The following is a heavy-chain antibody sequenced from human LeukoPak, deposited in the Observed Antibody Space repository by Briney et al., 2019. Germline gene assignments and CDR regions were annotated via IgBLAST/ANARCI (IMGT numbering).Heavy chain of an antibody. V-gene: IGHV4-61*02. CDR1: GGSISSGSYY. D-gene: IGHD2-2*01. CDR2: IYTSGST. J-gene: IGHJ6*02. CDR3: ARDPRGYCSSTSCYYGYGMDV. Sequence: SETLSLTCTVSGGSISSGSYYWSWIRQPAGKGLEWIGRIYTSGSTNYNPSLKSRVTISVDRSKNQFSLKLSSVTAADTAVYYCARDPRGYCSSTSCYYGYGMDVWGQGTTVTVSS.